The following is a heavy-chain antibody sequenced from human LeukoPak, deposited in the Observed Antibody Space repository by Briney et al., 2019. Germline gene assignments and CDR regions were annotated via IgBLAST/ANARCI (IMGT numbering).Heavy chain of an antibody. CDR3: ARDRTIYSGYSRYFDY. J-gene: IGHJ4*02. CDR1: GGSISSSSYY. Sequence: SETLSLTCTVSGGSISSSSYYWGWLRQPPGKGLEWIGSIYYSGSTYYNPSLKSRVTISVDTSKNQFSLKLSSVTAADTAVYYCARDRTIYSGYSRYFDYWGQGTLVTVSS. D-gene: IGHD5-12*01. V-gene: IGHV4-39*07. CDR2: IYYSGST.